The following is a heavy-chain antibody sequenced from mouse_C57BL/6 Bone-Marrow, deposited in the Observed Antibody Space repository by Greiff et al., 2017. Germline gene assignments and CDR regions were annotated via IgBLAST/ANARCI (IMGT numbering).Heavy chain of an antibody. CDR1: GYTFTDYY. Sequence: VQLQQSGPELVKPGASVKISCKASGYTFTDYYMNWVKQSHGKSLEWIGDINPNNGGTSYNQKFKGKATLTVDKSSSTAYMELRSLTSEDSAVYYCARGGSYYDYVWGQGTTLTVSS. CDR2: INPNNGGT. J-gene: IGHJ2*01. D-gene: IGHD2-4*01. CDR3: ARGGSYYDYV. V-gene: IGHV1-26*01.